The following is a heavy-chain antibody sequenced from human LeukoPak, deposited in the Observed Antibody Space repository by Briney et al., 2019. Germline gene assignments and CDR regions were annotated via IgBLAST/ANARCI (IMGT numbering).Heavy chain of an antibody. Sequence: GGSLRLSCAASGFTFSSYSMNWVRQAPGQGLGWVSSISSSSSYIYYADSVKGRFTISRDSSKNTLYLQMNSLRAEDTAVYYCARLGYSGYDQGHDYWGQGTLVTVSS. CDR2: ISSSSSYI. CDR1: GFTFSSYS. V-gene: IGHV3-21*01. D-gene: IGHD5-12*01. CDR3: ARLGYSGYDQGHDY. J-gene: IGHJ4*02.